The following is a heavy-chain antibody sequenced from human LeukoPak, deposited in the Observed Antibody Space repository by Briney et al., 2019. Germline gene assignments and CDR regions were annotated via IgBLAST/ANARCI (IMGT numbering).Heavy chain of an antibody. J-gene: IGHJ4*02. D-gene: IGHD3-22*01. Sequence: GGSLRLSCAASGFTFSSYAMSWVRQAPGKGLEWVSAISGSGGSTYYADSVKGRSTISRDNSKNTLYLQMNSLRAEDTAVYYCAKVSGDPNYYDSSGYYRPPHYFDYWGQGTLVTVSS. V-gene: IGHV3-23*01. CDR1: GFTFSSYA. CDR2: ISGSGGST. CDR3: AKVSGDPNYYDSSGYYRPPHYFDY.